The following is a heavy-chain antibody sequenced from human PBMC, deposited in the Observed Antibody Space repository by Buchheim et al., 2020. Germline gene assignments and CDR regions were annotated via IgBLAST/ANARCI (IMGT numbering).Heavy chain of an antibody. CDR3: TRDGCNGRLFDY. V-gene: IGHV3-74*01. D-gene: IGHD2-8*01. Sequence: EVQVVESGGGLVQPGGSLRLSCAASGFTFSNYWVNWVRQVPGKGLVWVSRITGDGSDIVYVDSVKGRFTISRDNAKNTLYLQMNSLRAGDTAVYYCTRDGCNGRLFDYWGQGTL. CDR2: ITGDGSDI. J-gene: IGHJ4*02. CDR1: GFTFSNYW.